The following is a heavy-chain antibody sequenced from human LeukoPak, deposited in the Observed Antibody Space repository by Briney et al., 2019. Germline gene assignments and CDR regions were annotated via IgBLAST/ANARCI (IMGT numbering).Heavy chain of an antibody. CDR1: GFTFSSYW. CDR3: ARDIDAYNSIDF. D-gene: IGHD5-24*01. Sequence: GGSLRLSCAASGFTFSSYWMHWVRQVPGKGLVWVSRINTKGSSTTYADSVKGRFTISRDNAKNTLYLQMNSLRAEDTAVYYCARDIDAYNSIDFWGQGTLVTVSS. CDR2: INTKGSST. J-gene: IGHJ4*02. V-gene: IGHV3-74*01.